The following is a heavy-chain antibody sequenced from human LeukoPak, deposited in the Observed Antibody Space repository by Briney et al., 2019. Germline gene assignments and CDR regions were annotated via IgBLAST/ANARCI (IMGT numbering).Heavy chain of an antibody. D-gene: IGHD6-19*01. Sequence: PGGSLRLSCAASGFTFSSYWMHWVRQAPGKGLAWVSRINSDGSSTSYADSVKGRFTISRDNAKNTLYLQMNSLRAEDTAVYYCARDSPDSSGWQLWGQGTLVTVSS. V-gene: IGHV3-74*01. J-gene: IGHJ4*02. CDR1: GFTFSSYW. CDR3: ARDSPDSSGWQL. CDR2: INSDGSST.